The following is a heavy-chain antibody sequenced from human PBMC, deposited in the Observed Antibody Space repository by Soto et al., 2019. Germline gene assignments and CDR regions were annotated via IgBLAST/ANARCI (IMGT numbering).Heavy chain of an antibody. CDR1: GFTFRNFG. J-gene: IGHJ6*02. D-gene: IGHD5-12*01. Sequence: QVRLVESGGGVVQPGRSLRLSCAASGFTFRNFGFHWVRQAPGKGLEWVALVWYDGTNKYYAESLKGRVSISRDNSKNTLYLEMKSLRAEDTAVYYCERDGDIEGGPPPKNYAMDVWGQGTTVTVSS. V-gene: IGHV3-33*08. CDR2: VWYDGTNK. CDR3: ERDGDIEGGPPPKNYAMDV.